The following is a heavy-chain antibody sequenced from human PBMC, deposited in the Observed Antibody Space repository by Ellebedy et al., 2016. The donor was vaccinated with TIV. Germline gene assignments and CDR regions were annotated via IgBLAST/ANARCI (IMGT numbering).Heavy chain of an antibody. D-gene: IGHD2-2*02. CDR3: ARGVYCTDTSCYSTNDNWFDP. CDR1: GYTFTASD. Sequence: AASVKVSCKASGYTFTASDINWVRQATGQGLEWMGWMNPKSGNTGYAQKFQGRVTFTRSTSIDTAYLEVSSLRSEDTAVYYCARGVYCTDTSCYSTNDNWFDPWGKGTLVTVSS. V-gene: IGHV1-8*03. CDR2: MNPKSGNT. J-gene: IGHJ5*02.